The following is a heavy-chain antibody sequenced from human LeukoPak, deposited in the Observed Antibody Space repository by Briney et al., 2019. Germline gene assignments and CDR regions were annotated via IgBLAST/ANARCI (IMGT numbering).Heavy chain of an antibody. J-gene: IGHJ6*02. CDR1: GFTFDSYS. CDR2: ISRTGTTL. CDR3: TRDPSNIVGAEDGMDV. Sequence: GGSLRLSCEASGFTFDSYSINWVRQAPGKGLEWVSYISRTGTTLDYADSVKGRFTISRDNTKNSLYLQMTSLRGEDTAVYYCTRDPSNIVGAEDGMDVWGQGNTVTVSS. V-gene: IGHV3-48*04. D-gene: IGHD2-15*01.